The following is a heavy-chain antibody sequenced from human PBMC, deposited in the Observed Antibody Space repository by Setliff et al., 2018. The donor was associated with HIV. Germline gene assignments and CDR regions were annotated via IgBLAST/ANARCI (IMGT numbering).Heavy chain of an antibody. CDR1: GYTFTTYG. CDR2: ISTYNGNT. J-gene: IGHJ4*02. CDR3: ARDFPEVYYDSSGYLDY. D-gene: IGHD3-22*01. Sequence: ASVKVSCKASGYTFTTYGITWVRQAPGQGLEWMGWISTYNGNTNYAQKFQGRVTMTRDTSTSTVYMELSSLRSEDTAVYYCARDFPEVYYDSSGYLDYWGQGTLVTVSS. V-gene: IGHV1-18*01.